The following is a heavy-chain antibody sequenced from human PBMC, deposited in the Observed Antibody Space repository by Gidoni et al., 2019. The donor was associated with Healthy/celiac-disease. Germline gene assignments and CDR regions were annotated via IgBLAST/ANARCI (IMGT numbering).Heavy chain of an antibody. CDR3: ARASYSSSQYFDL. J-gene: IGHJ2*01. CDR2: IYHSGST. D-gene: IGHD6-6*01. V-gene: IGHV4-4*02. Sequence: QVQLQESAPGLVTPSGTLSLTCAVSGGSISSSNWWSWVRQPPGKGLEWIGEIYHSGSTSYNPSLKSRVTISVDKSKNQFSLKLSSVTAADTAVYYCARASYSSSQYFDLWGRGTLVTVSS. CDR1: GGSISSSNW.